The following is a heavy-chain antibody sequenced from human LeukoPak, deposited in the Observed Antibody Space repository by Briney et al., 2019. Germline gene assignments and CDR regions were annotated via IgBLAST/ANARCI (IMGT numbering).Heavy chain of an antibody. Sequence: SVKVSCKASGGTFSSYAISWVRQAPGQGLEWMGGIIPIFGTANYAQKFQGRVTITADESTSTAYMELSSLRSEDTAVYYCARGAAAALYYFDYWGQGTQVTVSS. J-gene: IGHJ4*02. CDR2: IIPIFGTA. CDR1: GGTFSSYA. V-gene: IGHV1-69*13. D-gene: IGHD6-13*01. CDR3: ARGAAAALYYFDY.